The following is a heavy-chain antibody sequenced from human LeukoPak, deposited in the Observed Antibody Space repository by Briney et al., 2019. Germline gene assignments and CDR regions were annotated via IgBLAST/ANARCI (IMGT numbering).Heavy chain of an antibody. CDR1: GFTFSTYA. Sequence: GGSLRLSCAASGFTFSTYAMNWVRQAPGEGLKWVSCITGDSAYIYYADSVKGRFTISRDNAKNSLYLQMNSLRAEDTAVYYCARYRVPSSTSYIDFWGQGTLVTVSS. D-gene: IGHD2-2*01. CDR2: ITGDSAYI. CDR3: ARYRVPSSTSYIDF. J-gene: IGHJ4*02. V-gene: IGHV3-21*01.